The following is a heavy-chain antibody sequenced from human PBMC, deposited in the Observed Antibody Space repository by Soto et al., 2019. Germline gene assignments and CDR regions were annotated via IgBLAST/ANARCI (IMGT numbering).Heavy chain of an antibody. Sequence: SETLSLTCTFSGSSIIGYYWTWIRQSPEMCLEWIGYIHYSGSANYNPSLNSRLTMSVDRSKSQFSMKLASVTAADTAVYYCARVYTNYDFWSGYDDNWFDPWGQGTLVTISS. CDR2: IHYSGSA. D-gene: IGHD3-3*01. V-gene: IGHV4-59*12. CDR1: GSSIIGYY. CDR3: ARVYTNYDFWSGYDDNWFDP. J-gene: IGHJ5*02.